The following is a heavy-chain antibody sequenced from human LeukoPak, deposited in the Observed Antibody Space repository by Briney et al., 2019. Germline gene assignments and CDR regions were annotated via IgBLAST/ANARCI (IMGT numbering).Heavy chain of an antibody. J-gene: IGHJ6*02. Sequence: GGSLRLSCAATGFTFSSFSMNWVRQAPGKGLEWVSSISSSSSYIYYADSVKGRFTISRDNAKNSLYLQMNSLRAEDTAVYYCARDLPRGFRELWNYYGMDVWGQGTTVTVSS. CDR1: GFTFSSFS. V-gene: IGHV3-21*01. CDR2: ISSSSSYI. CDR3: ARDLPRGFRELWNYYGMDV. D-gene: IGHD3-10*01.